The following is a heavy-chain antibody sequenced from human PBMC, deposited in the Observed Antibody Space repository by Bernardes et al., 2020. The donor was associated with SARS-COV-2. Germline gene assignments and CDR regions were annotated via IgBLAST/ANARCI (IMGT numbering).Heavy chain of an antibody. V-gene: IGHV3-23*01. J-gene: IGHJ5*02. D-gene: IGHD4-17*01. CDR3: AKGATVTSYPGHWFDP. Sequence: GGSLRLSCAASGFTFSSYAMSWVRQAPGKGLEWVSAISGSGGSTYYADSVKGRFTISRDNSKNTLYLQMNSLRAEDTAVYYCAKGATVTSYPGHWFDPWGQGTLVTVSS. CDR2: ISGSGGST. CDR1: GFTFSSYA.